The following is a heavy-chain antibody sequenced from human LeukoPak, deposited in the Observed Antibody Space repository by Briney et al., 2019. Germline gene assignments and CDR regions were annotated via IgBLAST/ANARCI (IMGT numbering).Heavy chain of an antibody. CDR1: GYTFTGYY. J-gene: IGHJ4*02. CDR3: ARSNYYGSGSYRYYFDY. CDR2: INPNSGGT. D-gene: IGHD3-10*01. Sequence: ASVNVSCKASGYTFTGYYMHWVRQAPGQGLEWMGWINPNSGGTNYAQKFQGRVTMTRDTSISTAYMELSRLRSDDTAVYYCARSNYYGSGSYRYYFDYWGQGTLVTVSS. V-gene: IGHV1-2*02.